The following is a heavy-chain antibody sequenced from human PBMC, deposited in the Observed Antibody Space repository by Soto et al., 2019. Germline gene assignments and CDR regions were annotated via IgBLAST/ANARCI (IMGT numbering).Heavy chain of an antibody. CDR3: AMVPAASYYYMDV. CDR1: GGSISSYY. CDR2: IYYSGST. D-gene: IGHD2-2*01. J-gene: IGHJ6*03. Sequence: PSETLSLTCTVSGGSISSYYWSWIRQPPGKGLECIGYIYYSGSTNYNPSLKSRVTISVDTSKNQFSLKLSSVTAADTAVYYCAMVPAASYYYMDVWGKGTTVTVSS. V-gene: IGHV4-59*01.